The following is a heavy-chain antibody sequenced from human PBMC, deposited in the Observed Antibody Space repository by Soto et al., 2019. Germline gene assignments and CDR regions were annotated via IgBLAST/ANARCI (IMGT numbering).Heavy chain of an antibody. CDR2: IYHSGST. J-gene: IGHJ4*01. V-gene: IGHV4-30-2*01. CDR3: ARGIPYYFEY. Sequence: ASETLSLTCAVSGGSISSGGYSWSWIRQPPGKGLEWIGYIYHSGSTYYNPSLKSRVTISVDRSKNQFSLKLSSVTAADTAVYYCARGIPYYFEYWGHGTLVTVSS. CDR1: GGSISSGGYS.